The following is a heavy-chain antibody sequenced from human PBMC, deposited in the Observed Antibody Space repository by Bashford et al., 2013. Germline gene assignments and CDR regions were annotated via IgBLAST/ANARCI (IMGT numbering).Heavy chain of an antibody. Sequence: PSVKVSCKASGGTFSSYAISWVRQAPGQGLEWMGRIIPILGIANYAQKFQGRVTITADKSTSTAYMELSSLRSEDTAVYYCARDDIVVVTAITDYYYYGMDVWGQGTTVTVSS. D-gene: IGHD2-21*02. CDR2: IIPILGIA. V-gene: IGHV1-69*04. CDR3: ARDDIVVVTAITDYYYYGMDV. J-gene: IGHJ6*02. CDR1: GGTFSSYA.